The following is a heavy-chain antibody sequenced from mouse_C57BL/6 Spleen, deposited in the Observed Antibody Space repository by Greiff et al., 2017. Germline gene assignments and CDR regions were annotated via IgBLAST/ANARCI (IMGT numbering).Heavy chain of an antibody. D-gene: IGHD1-1*01. Sequence: VQLQQSGAELMKPGASVKLSCKATGYTFTGYWIEWVKQRPGHGLEWIGEILPGSGSTNYNEKFKGKATFTADTSSNTAYMQRSSLTTEDSAIYYCARDRPYYYGSSPEDYWGQGTTLTVSS. CDR2: ILPGSGST. J-gene: IGHJ2*01. CDR1: GYTFTGYW. V-gene: IGHV1-9*01. CDR3: ARDRPYYYGSSPEDY.